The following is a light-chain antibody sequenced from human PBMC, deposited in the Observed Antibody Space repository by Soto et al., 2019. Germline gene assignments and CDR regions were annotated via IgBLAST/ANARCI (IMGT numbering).Light chain of an antibody. CDR2: EVT. J-gene: IGLJ3*02. V-gene: IGLV2-8*01. CDR1: SSDVGGYNY. CDR3: TSYARGNNVV. Sequence: QSALTQPPSASGSPGQSVTISCTGTSSDVGGYNYVSWYQQHPGKAPKVMIYEVTKRPSGVPDRFSGSKSGNTASLTVSGLQAEDEADYYCTSYARGNNVVFGGGTKLTVL.